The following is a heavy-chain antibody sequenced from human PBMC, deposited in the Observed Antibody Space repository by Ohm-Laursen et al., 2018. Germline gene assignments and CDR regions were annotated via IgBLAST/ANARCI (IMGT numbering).Heavy chain of an antibody. CDR1: GFSFSDAW. J-gene: IGHJ4*02. Sequence: LSCSASGFSFSDAWMSWVRQAPGKGLEWVGRIKSKTDGGTTHYAAPVKGRFTMSTDDSKNMLYLQMNSLKTEDTAVYYCTTAISPDYWGQGTPVTVSS. CDR3: TTAISPDY. D-gene: IGHD3-3*01. V-gene: IGHV3-15*01. CDR2: IKSKTDGGTT.